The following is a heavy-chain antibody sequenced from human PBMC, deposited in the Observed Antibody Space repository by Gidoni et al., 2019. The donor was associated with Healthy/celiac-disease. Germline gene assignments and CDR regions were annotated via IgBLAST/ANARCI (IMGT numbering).Heavy chain of an antibody. CDR3: ARVHSSGWIYYYYGMDV. CDR2: ISSSSSYI. Sequence: EVQLVESGGGLVKPGGSLRLSCAASGFTFSSYSMNWVRQAPGKGLEWVSSISSSSSYIYYADSVKGRFTISRDNAKNSLYLQMNSLRAEDTAVYYCARVHSSGWIYYYYGMDVWGQGTTVTVSS. V-gene: IGHV3-21*01. J-gene: IGHJ6*02. CDR1: GFTFSSYS. D-gene: IGHD6-19*01.